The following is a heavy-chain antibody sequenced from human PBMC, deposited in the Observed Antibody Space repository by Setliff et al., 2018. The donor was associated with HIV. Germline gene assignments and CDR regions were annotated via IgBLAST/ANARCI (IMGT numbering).Heavy chain of an antibody. CDR3: ARSRGGTTRGYMDV. CDR2: SYYSGST. Sequence: PSETLSLTCTVSGGSISTYHWSWIRQPPGKGLEWIGYSYYSGSTYFNPSLKSRLTISVDTSKNQFSLKLSSVTAADTAVYFCARSRGGTTRGYMDVWGKGTTVTVS. CDR1: GGSISTYH. J-gene: IGHJ6*03. D-gene: IGHD4-17*01. V-gene: IGHV4-59*08.